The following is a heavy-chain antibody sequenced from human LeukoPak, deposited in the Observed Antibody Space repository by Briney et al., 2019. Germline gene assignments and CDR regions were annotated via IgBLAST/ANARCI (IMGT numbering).Heavy chain of an antibody. CDR2: SIPILGIA. CDR1: VGTFSSYA. V-gene: IGHV1-69*04. J-gene: IGHJ6*02. Sequence: GASVKVSCKASVGTFSSYAISWVRQAPGQGLEWMGRSIPILGIANYAQKFQGRVTITADKSTSTAYMELSSLRSEDTAVYYCASDTAMARYYYYGMDVWGQGTTVTVSS. D-gene: IGHD5-18*01. CDR3: ASDTAMARYYYYGMDV.